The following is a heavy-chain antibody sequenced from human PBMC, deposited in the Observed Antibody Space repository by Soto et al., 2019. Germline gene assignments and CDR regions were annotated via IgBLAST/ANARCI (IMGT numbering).Heavy chain of an antibody. D-gene: IGHD2-21*02. V-gene: IGHV4-34*01. CDR3: ARVLAVVVTAIPRRFGPYFDY. Sequence: SETLSLTCAVYGGSFSGYYWSWIRQPPGKGLEWIGEINHSGSTNYNPSLKSRVTISVDTSKNQFSLKLSSVTAADTAVYYCARVLAVVVTAIPRRFGPYFDYWGQGTLVTVSS. CDR1: GGSFSGYY. J-gene: IGHJ4*02. CDR2: INHSGST.